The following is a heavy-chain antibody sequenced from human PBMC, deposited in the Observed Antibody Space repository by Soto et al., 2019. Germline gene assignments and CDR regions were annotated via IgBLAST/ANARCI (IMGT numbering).Heavy chain of an antibody. CDR3: ARDFYQLLYQTPNWFDP. CDR1: GYTFTSYG. V-gene: IGHV1-18*04. D-gene: IGHD2-2*02. J-gene: IGHJ5*02. Sequence: ASVKVSCKASGYTFTSYGISWVRQAPGQGLEWMGWISAYNGNTNYAQKLQGRVTMTTDTSTSTAYMELRSLRSDDTAVYYCARDFYQLLYQTPNWFDPWGQGTLVTVSS. CDR2: ISAYNGNT.